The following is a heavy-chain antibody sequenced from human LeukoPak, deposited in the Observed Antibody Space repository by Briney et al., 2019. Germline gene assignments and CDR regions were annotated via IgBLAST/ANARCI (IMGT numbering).Heavy chain of an antibody. CDR1: GGSVSSSYY. CDR3: AGTPIATTGTLFY. D-gene: IGHD1-1*01. Sequence: SETLSLTCTVSGGSVSSSYYWSWIRQPPGKGLERLGYIYYSGNTNYSPSLKSRVTISVDPSNNQFSLKLTSVTAADAALYYCAGTPIATTGTLFYWGLGTLVTVSS. V-gene: IGHV4-61*01. CDR2: IYYSGNT. J-gene: IGHJ4*02.